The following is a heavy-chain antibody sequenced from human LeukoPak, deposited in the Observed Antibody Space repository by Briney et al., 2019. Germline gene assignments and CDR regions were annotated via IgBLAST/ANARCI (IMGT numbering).Heavy chain of an antibody. CDR1: GDSISSASHY. CDR3: ARNCTADNDVSRSRDKWFDP. J-gene: IGHJ5*02. V-gene: IGHV4-39*07. D-gene: IGHD2-8*02. Sequence: SETLSLTCTVSGDSISSASHYWAWVCQPPGKGLEWIGSIYYSGSTHYNPSLKSRVTISMDTSKNQFSLKLKSVTAADTALYYCARNCTADNDVSRSRDKWFDPWGHGTLVTVSS. CDR2: IYYSGST.